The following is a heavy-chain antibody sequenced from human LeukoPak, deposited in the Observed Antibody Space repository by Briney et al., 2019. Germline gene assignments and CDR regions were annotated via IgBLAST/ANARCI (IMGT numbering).Heavy chain of an antibody. CDR2: INPNSGGT. CDR1: GYTFTGYY. V-gene: IGHV1-2*02. J-gene: IGHJ4*02. D-gene: IGHD5-18*01. Sequence: GASVKVSCKASGYTFTGYYMHWVRQAPGQGREWMGWINPNSGGTNYAQKFQGRVTMTRDTSISTAYMELSRLRSDDTAVYYCARDRSNTAMDYYFDYWGQGTLVTVSS. CDR3: ARDRSNTAMDYYFDY.